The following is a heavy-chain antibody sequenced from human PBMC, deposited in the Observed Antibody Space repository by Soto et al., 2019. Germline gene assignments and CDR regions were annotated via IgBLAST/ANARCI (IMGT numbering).Heavy chain of an antibody. Sequence: SETLSLTCTVSGGSISSYYWSWIRQPPGKGLEWIGYIYYSGSTNYNPSLKSRVTISVDTSKNQFSLKLSSVTAADTAGYYCARFDTAMVRNTDNWFDPWGQGTLVTVSS. J-gene: IGHJ5*02. D-gene: IGHD5-18*01. V-gene: IGHV4-59*01. CDR1: GGSISSYY. CDR3: ARFDTAMVRNTDNWFDP. CDR2: IYYSGST.